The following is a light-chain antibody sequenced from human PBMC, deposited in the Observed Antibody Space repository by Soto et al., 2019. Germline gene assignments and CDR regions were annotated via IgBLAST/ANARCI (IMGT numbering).Light chain of an antibody. V-gene: IGLV3-1*01. J-gene: IGLJ2*01. Sequence: SYELTQPPSVSVSPGQTASITCSGDKLGDNYAYWYQQRPGQSPVLVIYQDNMRPSGIPERFSGSNSGNTATLTISGTQAMDEADYYCQAWDSSTAVFGGGTKLTVL. CDR2: QDN. CDR3: QAWDSSTAV. CDR1: KLGDNY.